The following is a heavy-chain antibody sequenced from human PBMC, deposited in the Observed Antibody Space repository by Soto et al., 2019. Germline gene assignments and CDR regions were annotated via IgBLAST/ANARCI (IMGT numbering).Heavy chain of an antibody. Sequence: EVQLVESGGGLVKPGGSLRLSCAASGFTFSSYSMNWVRQAPGKGLEWVSSISSSSSYIYYADSVKGRFTISRDNAKNSLYLQMNSLRAEDTAVYYCARVPTGYYRMCYYYMDVWGKGTTVTVSS. V-gene: IGHV3-21*01. D-gene: IGHD3-9*01. CDR1: GFTFSSYS. CDR3: ARVPTGYYRMCYYYMDV. J-gene: IGHJ6*03. CDR2: ISSSSSYI.